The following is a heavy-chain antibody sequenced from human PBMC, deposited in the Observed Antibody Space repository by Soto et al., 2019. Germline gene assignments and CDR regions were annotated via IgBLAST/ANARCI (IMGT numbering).Heavy chain of an antibody. D-gene: IGHD3-9*01. CDR2: IIPIFGTA. Sequence: QVQLVQSGAEVKKPGSSVKVSCKASGGTFSSYAISWVRQAPGQGLEWMGGIIPIFGTANYAQKFQGSVTNTAYESTSRAYMGLSSLRSEDTAVYYCARYEDDILTGYKAYYYYGMDVWGQGTTVTVSS. CDR3: ARYEDDILTGYKAYYYYGMDV. CDR1: GGTFSSYA. J-gene: IGHJ6*02. V-gene: IGHV1-69*01.